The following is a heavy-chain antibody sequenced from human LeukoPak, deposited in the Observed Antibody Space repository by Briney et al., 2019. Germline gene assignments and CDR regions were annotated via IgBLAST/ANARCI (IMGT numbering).Heavy chain of an antibody. CDR1: GGTFSSYA. V-gene: IGHV1-69*05. J-gene: IGHJ4*02. CDR2: IIPIFGTA. Sequence: ASVKVSCKASGGTFSSYAISWVRQAPGQGLEWMGRIIPIFGTANYAQKFQGRVTITTDESTSTAYMELSSLRSEDTAVYYCANIYSSSWPDRDYWGQGTLVTVSS. CDR3: ANIYSSSWPDRDY. D-gene: IGHD6-13*01.